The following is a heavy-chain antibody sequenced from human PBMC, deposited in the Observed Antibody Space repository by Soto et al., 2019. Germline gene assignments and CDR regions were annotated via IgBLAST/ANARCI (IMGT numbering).Heavy chain of an antibody. CDR1: GGSISSGDYY. D-gene: IGHD4-4*01. V-gene: IGHV4-30-4*01. CDR2: IYYSGST. Sequence: QVQLQESGPGLVKPSQTLSLTCTVSGGSISSGDYYWSWIRQPPGKGLEWIGYIYYSGSTYYNPSLNSRVTISVDTSKTQFSLKLSSVTAADTAVYYCARGGVTTADPDYWGQGTLVTVSS. CDR3: ARGGVTTADPDY. J-gene: IGHJ4*02.